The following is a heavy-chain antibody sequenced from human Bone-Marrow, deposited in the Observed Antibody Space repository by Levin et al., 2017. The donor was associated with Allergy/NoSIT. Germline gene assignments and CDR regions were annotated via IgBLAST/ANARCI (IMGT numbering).Heavy chain of an antibody. J-gene: IGHJ3*02. V-gene: IGHV4-34*01. CDR3: ARGYYYGSGTYRFDAFDI. Sequence: KSSETLSLTCAVYGGSFSGYYWSWVRQPPGKGLEWIGELNESGSTIYNPSLKSRVTISVDMSKTQFSLKLSSLTAADTAVYFCARGYYYGSGTYRFDAFDIWGPGTMVIVSS. CDR1: GGSFSGYY. D-gene: IGHD3-10*01. CDR2: LNESGST.